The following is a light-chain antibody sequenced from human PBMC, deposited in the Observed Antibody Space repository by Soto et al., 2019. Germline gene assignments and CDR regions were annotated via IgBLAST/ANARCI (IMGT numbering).Light chain of an antibody. J-gene: IGKJ1*01. CDR2: DAS. CDR1: QNINAW. Sequence: EIHMTQSPSAMSLSVVGRVTITYRTSQNINAWLAWYQQRPGQAPKLLIYDASTVQSGVPSRFSGSGSGTEFTLTISSLQSEDFAVYFCQQYNNWPPWTFGQGTKVDIK. V-gene: IGKV1-5*01. CDR3: QQYNNWPPWT.